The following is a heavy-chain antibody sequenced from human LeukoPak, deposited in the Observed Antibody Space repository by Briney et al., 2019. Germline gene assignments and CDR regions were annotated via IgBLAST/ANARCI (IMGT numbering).Heavy chain of an antibody. CDR1: GFTFNRYA. V-gene: IGHV3-23*01. CDR3: ATDHHADTAMVR. J-gene: IGHJ4*02. D-gene: IGHD5-18*01. Sequence: PGGSVTLSCTASGFTFNRYAINGVRRATGGGREGVSSIRGRVCRIFCADSVKGRFTLSRDNSKDTVYLQMNSLRAEDTALYYCATDHHADTAMVRWGQGTLVTVSS. CDR2: IRGRVCRI.